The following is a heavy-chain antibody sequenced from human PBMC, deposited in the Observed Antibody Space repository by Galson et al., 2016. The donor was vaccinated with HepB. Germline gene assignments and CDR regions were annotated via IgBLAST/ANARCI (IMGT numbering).Heavy chain of an antibody. CDR1: GFSFYGYG. D-gene: IGHD4-11*01. Sequence: SLRLSCAASGFSFYGYGMSWVRQAPGKGLEWVSGISGSADSKYSADSVKGRFTISRDNSRNTVYLDMNSLRAEDTAVYYCARATTSVTTWAYWGQGTLVTVSS. CDR2: ISGSADSK. V-gene: IGHV3-23*01. CDR3: ARATTSVTTWAY. J-gene: IGHJ4*02.